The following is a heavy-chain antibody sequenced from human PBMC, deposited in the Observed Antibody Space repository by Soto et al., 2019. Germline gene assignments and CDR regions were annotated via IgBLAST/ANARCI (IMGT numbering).Heavy chain of an antibody. V-gene: IGHV1-69*13. J-gene: IGHJ4*02. CDR2: IIPIFGTA. D-gene: IGHD4-17*01. CDR3: ASGFYGDYLAYYFDY. Sequence: SVKVSCQASGGTFSSYAISWVRQAPGQGLGWMGGIIPIFGTANYAQKFQGRVTITADESTSTAYMELSSLRSEDTAVYYCASGFYGDYLAYYFDYWGQGTLVTVSS. CDR1: GGTFSSYA.